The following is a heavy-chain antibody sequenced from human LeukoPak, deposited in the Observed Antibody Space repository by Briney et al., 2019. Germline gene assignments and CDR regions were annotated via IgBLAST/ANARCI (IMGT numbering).Heavy chain of an antibody. CDR2: DYYSGST. Sequence: SETLSLTCTVSGDFITAYYWSWIRQPPGKGLEWIGYDYYSGSTEYNPSLRSRVTISLEMSKHQFSLNLTSVTAADTAVYYFASNTGTVFDYWGQGALVTVSS. D-gene: IGHD7-27*01. J-gene: IGHJ4*02. V-gene: IGHV4-59*01. CDR1: GDFITAYY. CDR3: ASNTGTVFDY.